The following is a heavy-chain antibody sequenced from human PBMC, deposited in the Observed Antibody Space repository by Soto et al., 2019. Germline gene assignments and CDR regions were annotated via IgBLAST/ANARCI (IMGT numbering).Heavy chain of an antibody. D-gene: IGHD3-10*01. V-gene: IGHV3-11*06. CDR2: ISSSSSYT. J-gene: IGHJ4*01. CDR1: VFTFSDYY. Sequence: PVGSLRLSCAASVFTFSDYYMSCIRHAPGKGLEWVSYISSSSSYTNYADSVKGRFTISRDNAKNSLYLQMNSLRAEDTAVYYCARDGPSAIYGSGSYFRFNYWGHGTLVX. CDR3: ARDGPSAIYGSGSYFRFNY.